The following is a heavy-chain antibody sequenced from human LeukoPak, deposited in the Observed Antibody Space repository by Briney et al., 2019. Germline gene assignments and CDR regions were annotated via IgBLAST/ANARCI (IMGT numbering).Heavy chain of an antibody. CDR3: ARERWGRLDY. J-gene: IGHJ4*02. V-gene: IGHV3-48*03. CDR2: INSSGSTI. Sequence: GGSLRLSCAASGFTFSSYEMNWVRQAPGKGLEWVSYINSSGSTIYYADFVKGRFTISRDNAKNSLYLQMNSLRAEDTAVYYCARERWGRLDYWGQGTLVTVSS. D-gene: IGHD4-23*01. CDR1: GFTFSSYE.